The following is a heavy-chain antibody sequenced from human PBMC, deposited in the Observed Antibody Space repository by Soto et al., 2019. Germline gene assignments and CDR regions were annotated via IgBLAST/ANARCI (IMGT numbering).Heavy chain of an antibody. D-gene: IGHD1-26*01. J-gene: IGHJ5*02. CDR2: ISGSGFKK. CDR3: AKNQGVELVPLATVDWFDP. CDR1: GGMLEHFG. Sequence: GESLRHPSAASGGMLEHFGMLLFRQVPGKGLEWISSISGSGFKKYYADSVKGRFTISRDNSKSTVYLELNNLSAEDTAVYHCAKNQGVELVPLATVDWFDPWGQGS. V-gene: IGHV3-23*01.